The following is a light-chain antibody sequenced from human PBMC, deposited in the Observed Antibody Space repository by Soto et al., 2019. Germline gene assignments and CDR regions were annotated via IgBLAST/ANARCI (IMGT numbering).Light chain of an antibody. CDR1: SNDISPYNY. J-gene: IGLJ2*01. CDR2: DVH. Sequence: QSVLTRAASVSGSPGQSFTISCIGTSNDISPYNYVSWYLHHPGQAPQLLIYDVHNRPSGISARFSGSKSGNTASLTISGLQPEDTALYYCCSYTRSGTLSFGGGTKVTVL. CDR3: CSYTRSGTLS. V-gene: IGLV2-14*01.